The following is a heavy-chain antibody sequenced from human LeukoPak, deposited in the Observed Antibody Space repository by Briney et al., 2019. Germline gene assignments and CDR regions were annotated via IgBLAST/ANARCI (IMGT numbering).Heavy chain of an antibody. CDR2: IKSKSDGGTT. CDR3: TTEAGSIDY. V-gene: IGHV3-15*01. J-gene: IGHJ4*02. CDR1: GFTFRNAW. Sequence: KPGGSLRLPCAASGFTFRNAWMSWVRQAPGKGLEWVGRIKSKSDGGTTEYAAPVQGRFTISRDDTKNTLYLHMNSLKTEDTAVYYCTTEAGSIDYSGQGNLVTVSS. D-gene: IGHD6-13*01.